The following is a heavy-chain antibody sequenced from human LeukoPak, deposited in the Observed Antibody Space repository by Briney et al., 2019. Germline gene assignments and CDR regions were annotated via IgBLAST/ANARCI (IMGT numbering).Heavy chain of an antibody. CDR2: IYYSGST. D-gene: IGHD3-10*01. Sequence: SETLSLTCTVSGGSISSSSYYWGWIRQPPGKGLEWIGSIYYSGSTYYNPSLKSRVTISVDTSKSQFSLKLSSVTAADTAVYYCASGYGSGSYHFWFDPWGQGTLVTVSS. J-gene: IGHJ5*02. CDR3: ASGYGSGSYHFWFDP. CDR1: GGSISSSSYY. V-gene: IGHV4-39*07.